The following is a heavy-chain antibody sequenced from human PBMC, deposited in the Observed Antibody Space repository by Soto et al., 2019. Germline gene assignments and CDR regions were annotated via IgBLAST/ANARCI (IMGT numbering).Heavy chain of an antibody. CDR1: GFAVRHNY. J-gene: IGHJ6*04. D-gene: IGHD3-10*01. CDR3: ARKTDSIPSGGDV. Sequence: EVQLVESGGGLGQPGGSLRLSCTASGFAVRHNYMTWVRQAPGKGLEWVSLIYSGGDTAYADSVKGRFTISRHTSQNTLYLQMNSLRAEDTAVYYWARKTDSIPSGGDVWGKGTAVTVSS. CDR2: IYSGGDT. V-gene: IGHV3-53*04.